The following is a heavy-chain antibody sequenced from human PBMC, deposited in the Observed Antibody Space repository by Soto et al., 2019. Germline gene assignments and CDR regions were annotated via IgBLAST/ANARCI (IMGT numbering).Heavy chain of an antibody. CDR2: INRGGSTNCNPEISHTANT. D-gene: IGHD2-15*01. V-gene: IGHV4-34*01. CDR3: ARGHPRSFVSTVVVAAYWFDP. CDR1: GGSFSSYY. Sequence: QVQLQQWGAGLLKPSETLSLTCAVYGGSFSSYYWSWIRQPPGKGLEWIGEINRGGSTNCNPEISHTANTHCNPDLKRRITISVDTSKNQSSLKLRSVTAADTAVYYCARGHPRSFVSTVVVAAYWFDPWGQGTLVAVSS. J-gene: IGHJ5*02.